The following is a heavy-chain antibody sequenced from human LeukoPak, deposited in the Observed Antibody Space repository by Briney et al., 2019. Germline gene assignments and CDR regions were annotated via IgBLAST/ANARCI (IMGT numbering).Heavy chain of an antibody. Sequence: PGGSLRLSCAASGFTFSDYYMSWIRQAPGKGLEWVSYVSSSGSTIYYADSVKGRFTISRDNAKNSLYLQMNSLRAEDTAVYYCASAVATIRNDYGDYSYFDYWGQGTLVTVSS. V-gene: IGHV3-11*01. CDR1: GFTFSDYY. J-gene: IGHJ4*02. D-gene: IGHD4-17*01. CDR3: ASAVATIRNDYGDYSYFDY. CDR2: VSSSGSTI.